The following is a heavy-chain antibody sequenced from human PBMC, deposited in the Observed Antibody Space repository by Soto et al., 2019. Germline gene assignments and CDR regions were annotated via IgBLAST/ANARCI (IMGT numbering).Heavy chain of an antibody. V-gene: IGHV3-15*01. CDR3: TPQYSGSYFDY. CDR1: GFTFSNAW. CDR2: IKSKTDGGTT. D-gene: IGHD1-26*01. J-gene: IGHJ4*02. Sequence: GSLRLACSAYGFTFSNAWMSWVRQAPGKGLEWVGRIKSKTDGGTTDYAAPVKGRFTISRDDSKNTLYLQMNSLKTEDTAVYYCTPQYSGSYFDYWGQGTLVTVYS.